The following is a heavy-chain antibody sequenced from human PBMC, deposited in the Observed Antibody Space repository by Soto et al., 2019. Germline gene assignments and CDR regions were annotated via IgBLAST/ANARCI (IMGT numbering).Heavy chain of an antibody. CDR2: ITGSGSST. CDR3: AKDLYGEDGGVDY. J-gene: IGHJ4*02. V-gene: IGHV3-23*01. Sequence: EVQLLDSGGGLVQPGGSLRLSCAASGFTFSTYAMSWVRQAPGKGLEWVSTITGSGSSTYYADSVKGRFTIPRNNSKNKLALQMNSLRAEDTAVYYCAKDLYGEDGGVDYWGQGTLVTVSS. D-gene: IGHD4-17*01. CDR1: GFTFSTYA.